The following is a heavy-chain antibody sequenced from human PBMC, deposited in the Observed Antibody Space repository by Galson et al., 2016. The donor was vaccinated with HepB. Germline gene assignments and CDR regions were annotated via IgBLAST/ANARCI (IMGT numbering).Heavy chain of an antibody. CDR2: IYHSGST. Sequence: ETLSLTCAVSSGSISSRNWWSWVRQPPGEGLEWIGEIYHSGSTNYNPSLKSRVTISVDKSKNQFSLKLSSVTAADTAVYYGARSGQWLGTWFDPWGQGTLVTVSS. V-gene: IGHV4-4*02. CDR3: ARSGQWLGTWFDP. J-gene: IGHJ5*02. CDR1: SGSISSRNW. D-gene: IGHD6-19*01.